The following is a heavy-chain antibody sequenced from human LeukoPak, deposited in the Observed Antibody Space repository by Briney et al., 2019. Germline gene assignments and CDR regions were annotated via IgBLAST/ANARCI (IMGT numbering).Heavy chain of an antibody. V-gene: IGHV1-2*02. Sequence: ASVKVSCKASGYTFTGYYMHWVRQAPGQGLEWMGWINPNSGGTNYAQKFQGRVTMTRDTSISTAYMELSRLRSDDTAVYYCARLGIAAEGSIYYYYYYYMDVWGKGTTVTVSS. CDR2: INPNSGGT. CDR1: GYTFTGYY. CDR3: ARLGIAAEGSIYYYYYYYMDV. J-gene: IGHJ6*03. D-gene: IGHD6-13*01.